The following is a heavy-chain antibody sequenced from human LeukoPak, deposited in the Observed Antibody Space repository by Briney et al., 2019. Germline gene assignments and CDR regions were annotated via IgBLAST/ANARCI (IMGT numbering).Heavy chain of an antibody. V-gene: IGHV1-2*02. CDR2: IKVNSGGT. CDR3: ARGDAPTYYYDTSGYSVGDY. J-gene: IGHJ4*02. CDR1: GYTFTGYY. D-gene: IGHD3-22*01. Sequence: ASVKVSCKASGYTFTGYYMHWVRQAPGQGLEWMGWIKVNSGGTNYAQKFQGRVTMTRDTSISTAYMELSRLRSDGTAVYYCARGDAPTYYYDTSGYSVGDYWGQGSLVTVSS.